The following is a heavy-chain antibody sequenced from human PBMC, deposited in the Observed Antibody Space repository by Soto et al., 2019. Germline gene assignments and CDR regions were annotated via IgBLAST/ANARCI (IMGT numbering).Heavy chain of an antibody. CDR3: TRCGIRYHSIGYYLGIDGMDV. D-gene: IGHD3-22*01. J-gene: IGHJ6*02. CDR1: GGTFNSYA. V-gene: IGHV1-69*12. CDR2: TIPMFGTT. Sequence: QVQLVQSGAEVKKPESSVRVSCKASGGTFNSYAITWVRRAPGQGLEWMGGTIPMFGTTNYAEKFQGRVTIIADESTNTAYMELSSLRSEDTAVYYCTRCGIRYHSIGYYLGIDGMDVWGQGTTVIVSS.